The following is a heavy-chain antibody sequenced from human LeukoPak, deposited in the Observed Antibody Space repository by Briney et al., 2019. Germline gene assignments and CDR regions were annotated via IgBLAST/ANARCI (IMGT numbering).Heavy chain of an antibody. J-gene: IGHJ5*02. CDR2: INADGSST. Sequence: GGSLRLSCAASGFTFSSYWMHWVRQAPGKGLVWVSRINADGSSTSYADSVKGRFTISRDNAKNTLYLQMNSLRAEDTAVYYCARGSGYYGDWFDPWGQGTLVTVSS. CDR3: ARGSGYYGDWFDP. V-gene: IGHV3-74*01. D-gene: IGHD3-3*01. CDR1: GFTFSSYW.